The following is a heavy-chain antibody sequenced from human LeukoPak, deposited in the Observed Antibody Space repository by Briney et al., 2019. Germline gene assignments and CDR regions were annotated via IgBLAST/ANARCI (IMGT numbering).Heavy chain of an antibody. CDR3: ARGGRIAAAGKPSDY. Sequence: PSETLSLTCTVSGGSISSYYWSWIRQPPGKGLEWIGEINHSGSTNYNPSPKSRVTISVDTSKNQFSLKLSSVTAADTAVYYCARGGRIAAAGKPSDYWGQGTLVTVSS. D-gene: IGHD6-13*01. J-gene: IGHJ4*02. CDR2: INHSGST. V-gene: IGHV4-34*01. CDR1: GGSISSYY.